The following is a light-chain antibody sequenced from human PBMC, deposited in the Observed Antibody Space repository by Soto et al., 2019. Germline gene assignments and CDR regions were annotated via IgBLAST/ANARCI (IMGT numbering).Light chain of an antibody. CDR3: GTWDTSLSAV. J-gene: IGLJ2*01. CDR1: NSKIGNKY. Sequence: QSVLTQPPSVSAAPGQKVTISCSGSNSKIGNKYGSWYQQLPGTAPKLLIYDNDVRPSGIPDRFSASKSGTSATLDITGLQTGDEADYYCGTWDTSLSAVFGGGTKLTVL. CDR2: DND. V-gene: IGLV1-51*01.